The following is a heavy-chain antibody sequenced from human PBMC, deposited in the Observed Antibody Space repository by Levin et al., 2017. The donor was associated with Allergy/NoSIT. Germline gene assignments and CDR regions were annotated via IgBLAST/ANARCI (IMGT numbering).Heavy chain of an antibody. CDR1: GFTFSSYA. CDR3: AKWSPVVVAAFNTLYLDY. CDR2: ISASGST. V-gene: IGHV3-23*01. J-gene: IGHJ4*02. Sequence: GGSLRLSCAASGFTFSSYAMSWVRRAPGKGLEWVSAISASGSTYYADSVKGRFTISRDNSKNTLYLQMNSLRAEDTAVYYCAKWSPVVVAAFNTLYLDYWGQGTLVTVSS. D-gene: IGHD3-22*01.